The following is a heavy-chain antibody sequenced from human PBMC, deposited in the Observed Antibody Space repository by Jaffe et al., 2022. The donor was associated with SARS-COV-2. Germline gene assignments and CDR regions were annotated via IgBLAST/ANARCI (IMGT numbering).Heavy chain of an antibody. CDR3: AHSEPLRLSIHSGVLEWLSTNWFDP. CDR1: GFSLSTSGVG. D-gene: IGHD3-3*01. Sequence: QITLKESGPTLVKPTQTLTLTCTFSGFSLSTSGVGVGWIRQPPGKALEWLALIYWNDDKRYSPSLKSRLTITKDTSKNQVVLTMTNMDPVDTATYYCAHSEPLRLSIHSGVLEWLSTNWFDPWGQGTLVTVSS. V-gene: IGHV2-5*01. J-gene: IGHJ5*02. CDR2: IYWNDDK.